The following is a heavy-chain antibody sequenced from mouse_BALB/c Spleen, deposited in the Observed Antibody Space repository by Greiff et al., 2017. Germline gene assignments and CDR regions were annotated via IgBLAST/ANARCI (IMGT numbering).Heavy chain of an antibody. V-gene: IGHV5-12-1*01. CDR3: ARHLYYYGSSYWYFDV. J-gene: IGHJ1*01. CDR2: ISSGGGST. Sequence: EVQLVESGGGLVKPGGSLKLSCAASGFAFSSYDMSWVRQTPEKRLEWVAYISSGGGSTYYPDTVKGRFTISRDNAKNTLYLQMSSLKSEDTAMYYCARHLYYYGSSYWYFDVWGAGTTVTVSS. CDR1: GFAFSSYD. D-gene: IGHD1-1*01.